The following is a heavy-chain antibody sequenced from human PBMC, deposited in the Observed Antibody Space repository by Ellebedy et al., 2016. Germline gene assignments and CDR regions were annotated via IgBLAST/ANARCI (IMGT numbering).Heavy chain of an antibody. CDR3: ATRHYGGLDS. V-gene: IGHV3-53*01. CDR2: IDSGGSS. CDR1: GFTVTNDY. D-gene: IGHD4-23*01. J-gene: IGHJ3*02. Sequence: GGSLRLXXVASGFTVTNDYMTWVRQAPGKGLEWVSVIDSGGSSYYADSVKGRFTISRDSPKNTLYLQMNSLRAEDTAVYYCATRHYGGLDSWGRGTMVTVSS.